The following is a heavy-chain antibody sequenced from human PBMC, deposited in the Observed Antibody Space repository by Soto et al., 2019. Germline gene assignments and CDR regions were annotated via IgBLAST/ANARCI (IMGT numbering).Heavy chain of an antibody. CDR2: ISWNSGSI. Sequence: EVQLVEPGGGLVQPGRSLRLSCAASGFTFDDYAMHWVRQAPGKGLEWVSGISWNSGSIGYADSVKGRFTISRDNAKNSLYLQMNSLRAEDTALYYCAKAPVAATGRYYFDYWGQGTLVTVSS. J-gene: IGHJ4*02. D-gene: IGHD2-15*01. CDR3: AKAPVAATGRYYFDY. V-gene: IGHV3-9*01. CDR1: GFTFDDYA.